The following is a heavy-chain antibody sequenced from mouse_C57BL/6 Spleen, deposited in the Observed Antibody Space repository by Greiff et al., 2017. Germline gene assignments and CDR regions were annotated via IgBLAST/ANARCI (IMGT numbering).Heavy chain of an antibody. D-gene: IGHD1-1*01. Sequence: EVQGVESGGGLVQPKGSLKLSCAASGFTFNTYAMHWVRQAPGKGMEWVARIRSKSSNYATYYADSVKDRFTIYRDNSQSVLYLQMNNLKTEDTAMYYCVREWDYSSSYAMDDWGQGTSVTVSS. CDR1: GFTFNTYA. V-gene: IGHV10-3*01. CDR2: IRSKSSNYAT. CDR3: VREWDYSSSYAMDD. J-gene: IGHJ4*01.